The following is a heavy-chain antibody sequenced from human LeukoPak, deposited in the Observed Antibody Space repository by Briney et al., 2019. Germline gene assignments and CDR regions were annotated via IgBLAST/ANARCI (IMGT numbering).Heavy chain of an antibody. CDR3: ARGVATNRYYFDY. CDR1: GYTFTSYA. J-gene: IGHJ4*02. D-gene: IGHD5-12*01. V-gene: IGHV1-3*01. CDR2: INAGNGNT. Sequence: VASVNVSFKASGYTFTSYAMHWVRQAPGQRLEWMGWINAGNGNTKYSQKFQGRVTITRDTSASTAYMELSSLRSEDTAVYSCARGVATNRYYFDYWGQGTLVTVSS.